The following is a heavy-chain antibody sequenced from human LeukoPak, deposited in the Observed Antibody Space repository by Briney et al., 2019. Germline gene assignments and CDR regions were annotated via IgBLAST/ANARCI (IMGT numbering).Heavy chain of an antibody. CDR3: GRRKWAAGSFDY. D-gene: IGHD6-13*01. CDR2: IYPGDSDT. J-gene: IGHJ4*02. V-gene: IGHV5-51*01. Sequence: GESLKISCQGSGYSFTSYWIGWVRQMPGKGLEWMGIIYPGDSDTRYSPSFQGQVTISVDKSISTAYLQWSSLKASDTAMYYCGRRKWAAGSFDYWGQGTLVTVSS. CDR1: GYSFTSYW.